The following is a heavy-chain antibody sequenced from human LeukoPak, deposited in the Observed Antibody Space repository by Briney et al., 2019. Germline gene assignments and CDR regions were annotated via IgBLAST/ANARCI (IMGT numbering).Heavy chain of an antibody. J-gene: IGHJ4*02. CDR1: GGTFSSYA. Sequence: ASVKVSCKASGGTFSSYAISWVRQAPGPGLEWMGRIIPILGIANYAQKSQGRVTITADKSTSTAYMELSSLRSADTAVYYWASEGSGYDGYWGQGTLVTVSS. CDR3: ASEGSGYDGY. D-gene: IGHD5-12*01. V-gene: IGHV1-69*04. CDR2: IIPILGIA.